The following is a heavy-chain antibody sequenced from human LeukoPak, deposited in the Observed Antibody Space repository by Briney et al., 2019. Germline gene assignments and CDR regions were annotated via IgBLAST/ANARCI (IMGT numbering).Heavy chain of an antibody. CDR3: ASFIAAAGTDWFDP. D-gene: IGHD6-13*01. CDR1: GGSISSSNW. CDR2: IYHTGST. V-gene: IGHV4-4*02. Sequence: PSETLSLTCAVSGGSISSSNWWSWVRQPPGKGLEWIGEIYHTGSTNYNPSFKSRVTISLVKSKNQFSLRLSSVTAADAAVYYCASFIAAAGTDWFDPWGQGTLVTVSS. J-gene: IGHJ5*02.